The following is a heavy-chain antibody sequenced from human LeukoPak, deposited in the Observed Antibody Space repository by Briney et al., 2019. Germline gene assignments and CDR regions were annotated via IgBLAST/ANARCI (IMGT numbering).Heavy chain of an antibody. CDR2: IDWDDTK. CDR3: ARTTVGATIDAFDI. D-gene: IGHD1-26*01. J-gene: IGHJ3*02. V-gene: IGHV2-70*04. Sequence: SGPALVKPTQTLTLTCTFSGFALSPTGMRVNWIRQPPGKALEWLARIDWDDTKVYNSSLMTRLTISKDTSKNQVVLTMTNVESVDTATYYCARTTVGATIDAFDIWGQGTMVTVSS. CDR1: GFALSPTGMR.